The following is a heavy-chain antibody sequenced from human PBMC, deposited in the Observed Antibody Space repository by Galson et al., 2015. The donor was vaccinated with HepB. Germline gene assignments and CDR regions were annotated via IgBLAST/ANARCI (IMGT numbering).Heavy chain of an antibody. CDR3: ARGTTGTGPYYFDY. V-gene: IGHV2-70*04. Sequence: PALVTPTQTLTLTCTFSGFSLNTGGMRVSWIRQPPGKALEWLARIDWDDDKFYSTSLKTRLTISKDTSKNQVVLTMTNMDPVDTATYYCARGTTGTGPYYFDYWGQGTLVSVSS. CDR1: GFSLNTGGMR. D-gene: IGHD1-1*01. J-gene: IGHJ4*02. CDR2: IDWDDDK.